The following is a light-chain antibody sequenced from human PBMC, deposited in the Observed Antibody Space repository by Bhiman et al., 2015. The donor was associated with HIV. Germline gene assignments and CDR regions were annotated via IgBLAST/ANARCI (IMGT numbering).Light chain of an antibody. CDR1: NIGSKS. CDR2: YDS. Sequence: SYELTQPPSVSVAPGKTARITCGGNNIGSKSVHWYQQKPGQAPVLVIYYDSDRPSGIPERFSGSSSGTTVTLTISGVQAEDEADYYCQSADSSGRVFGGGTKLTVL. V-gene: IGLV3-21*01. CDR3: QSADSSGRV. J-gene: IGLJ3*02.